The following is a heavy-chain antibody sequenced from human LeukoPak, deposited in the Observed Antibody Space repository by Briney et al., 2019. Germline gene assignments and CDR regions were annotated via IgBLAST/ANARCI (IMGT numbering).Heavy chain of an antibody. J-gene: IGHJ6*02. CDR2: IIPILGIA. D-gene: IGHD5-18*01. CDR1: GGTFSSYA. Sequence: SVKVSCKASGGTFSSYAISWVRQAPGQGLEWMGRIIPILGIANYAQKFQGRVTITAEKSTSTAYMELSSLRSEDTAVYYCARATTDTAMITGYNFGLDVWGQGTTVTVSS. V-gene: IGHV1-69*04. CDR3: ARATTDTAMITGYNFGLDV.